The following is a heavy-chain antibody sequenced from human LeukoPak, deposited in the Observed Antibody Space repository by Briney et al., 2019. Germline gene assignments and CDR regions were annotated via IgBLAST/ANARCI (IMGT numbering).Heavy chain of an antibody. J-gene: IGHJ4*02. CDR3: ARDLGIVTGYYVDY. D-gene: IGHD3-9*01. CDR1: GFTLSSYA. Sequence: GGSLRLSCAASGFTLSSYAMSWLRHAPGNGLEWVSAISDSGNTYHADSVKGRFTIYRDSSKNTLFLQMNRLTPEDTAVYYCARDLGIVTGYYVDYWGQGTLVTVSS. V-gene: IGHV3-23*01. CDR2: ISDSGNT.